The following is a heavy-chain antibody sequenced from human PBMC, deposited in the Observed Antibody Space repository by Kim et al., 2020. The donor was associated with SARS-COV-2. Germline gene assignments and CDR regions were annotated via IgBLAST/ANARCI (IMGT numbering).Heavy chain of an antibody. CDR1: GCTFSSYG. D-gene: IGHD3-10*01. CDR3: ARDLSGYYGMDV. V-gene: IGHV3-33*01. CDR2: IWYDGSNK. Sequence: GGSLRLSCAASGCTFSSYGMHWVRQAPGKGLEWVAGIWYDGSNKYYADSVKGRFTISRDNSKNTLYLQMNSLRAEDTAVYYCARDLSGYYGMDVWGQGTT. J-gene: IGHJ6*02.